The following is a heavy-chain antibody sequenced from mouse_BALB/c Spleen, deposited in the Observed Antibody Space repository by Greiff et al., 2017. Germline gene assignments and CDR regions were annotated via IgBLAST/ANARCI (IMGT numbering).Heavy chain of an antibody. Sequence: EVKLVESGPSLVKPSQTLSLTCSVTGDSITSGYWNWIRKFPGNKLEYMGYISYSGSTYYNPSLKSRISITRDTSKNQYYLQLNSVTTEDTATYYCARSPSYGYDDYFDYWGQGTTLTVSS. J-gene: IGHJ2*01. V-gene: IGHV3-8*02. CDR1: GDSITSGY. CDR2: ISYSGST. CDR3: ARSPSYGYDDYFDY. D-gene: IGHD2-2*01.